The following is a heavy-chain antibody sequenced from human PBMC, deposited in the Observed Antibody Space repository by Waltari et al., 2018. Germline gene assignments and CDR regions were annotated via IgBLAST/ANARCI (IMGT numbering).Heavy chain of an antibody. CDR3: AKDQGRYLEWLFHGMDV. J-gene: IGHJ6*02. D-gene: IGHD3-3*01. CDR1: GFSFSHYG. V-gene: IGHV3-30*18. CDR2: IAYDDNNK. Sequence: QVQLVESGGGVVQPGKSLRLSSAASGFSFSHYGMHWVRQAPGKGLEWVAVIAYDDNNKFYADSGRGRFTISRDDSKNTLFLQMNSLRAEDTAVYYCAKDQGRYLEWLFHGMDVWGQGTTVTVSS.